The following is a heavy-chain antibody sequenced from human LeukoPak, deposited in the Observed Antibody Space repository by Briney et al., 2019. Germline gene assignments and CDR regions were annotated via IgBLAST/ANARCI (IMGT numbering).Heavy chain of an antibody. CDR1: GGTFSSYA. CDR3: AITSYYYDSSGYYGIDY. V-gene: IGHV1-69*04. Sequence: SVKVSCKASGGTFSSYAISWVRQAPGQGLEWMGRIIPILGIANYAQKFQGRVTITADKSTSTAYMELSSLRSEDTAVYYCAITSYYYDSSGYYGIDYWGQGTLVTVSS. CDR2: IIPILGIA. D-gene: IGHD3-22*01. J-gene: IGHJ4*02.